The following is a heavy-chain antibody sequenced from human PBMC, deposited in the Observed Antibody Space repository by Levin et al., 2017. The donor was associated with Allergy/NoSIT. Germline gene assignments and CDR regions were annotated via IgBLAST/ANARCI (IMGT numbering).Heavy chain of an antibody. CDR3: ARVYSSSWYGPGWFDP. Sequence: ASVKVSCKASGYTFTSYGISWVRQAPGQGLEWMGWISAYNGNTNYAQKLQGRVTMTTDTSTSTAYMELRSLRSDDTAVYYCARVYSSSWYGPGWFDPWGQGTLVTVSS. CDR2: ISAYNGNT. D-gene: IGHD6-13*01. J-gene: IGHJ5*02. V-gene: IGHV1-18*01. CDR1: GYTFTSYG.